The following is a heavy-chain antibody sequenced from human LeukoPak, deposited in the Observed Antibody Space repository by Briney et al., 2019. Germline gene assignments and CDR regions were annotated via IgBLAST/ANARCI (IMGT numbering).Heavy chain of an antibody. CDR1: GGSFSNYY. CDR2: INHSGST. Sequence: SETLSLTCAVYGGSFSNYYWSWIRQPPGKGLEWIGEINHSGSTNYNPSLKSRVTISVDTSKNRFSLKLSSVTAADTAVYYCARGFYRNYYGSGSYYKSEYFQHWGQGTLVTVSS. J-gene: IGHJ1*01. V-gene: IGHV4-34*01. CDR3: ARGFYRNYYGSGSYYKSEYFQH. D-gene: IGHD3-10*01.